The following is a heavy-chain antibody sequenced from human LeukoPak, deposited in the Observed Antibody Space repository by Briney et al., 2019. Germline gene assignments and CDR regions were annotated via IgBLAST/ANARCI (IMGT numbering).Heavy chain of an antibody. J-gene: IGHJ4*02. CDR1: GGSISSGGYS. D-gene: IGHD1-14*01. CDR2: IYHSGST. V-gene: IGHV4-30-2*01. Sequence: SETLSLTCAVSGGSISSGGYSWSWIRQPPGKGLEWIGYIYHSGSTYYNPSLKSRVTISVDRSKNQFSLKLSSVTAADTAVYYCARAKRTGGTDYWGQGTLVTVSS. CDR3: ARAKRTGGTDY.